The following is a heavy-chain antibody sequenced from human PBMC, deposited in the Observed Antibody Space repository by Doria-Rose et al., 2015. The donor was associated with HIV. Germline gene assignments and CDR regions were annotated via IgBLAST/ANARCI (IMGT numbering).Heavy chain of an antibody. CDR2: TYYRSKWYN. Sequence: GRTYYRSKWYNDYAVSVKSRITINPDTSKNQFSLQLNSVTPEDTAVYYCARGEVGATFDSWGQGTLVTVSS. D-gene: IGHD1-26*01. CDR3: ARGEVGATFDS. V-gene: IGHV6-1*01. J-gene: IGHJ5*01.